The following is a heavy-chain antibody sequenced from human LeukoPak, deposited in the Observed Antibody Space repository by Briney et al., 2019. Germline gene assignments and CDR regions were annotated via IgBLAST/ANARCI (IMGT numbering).Heavy chain of an antibody. CDR1: GFNFRTYS. V-gene: IGHV3-48*04. Sequence: PGGSLRLSCAASGFNFRTYSMKWIRQAPGKGLEWISYISGGSSTLYYADSVKGRFTISRDNAKNSLYLQMYSLRAEDTAVYYCARAVPAAILTLVGGNWFDPWGQGTLVTVSS. D-gene: IGHD2-2*02. CDR3: ARAVPAAILTLVGGNWFDP. J-gene: IGHJ5*02. CDR2: ISGGSSTL.